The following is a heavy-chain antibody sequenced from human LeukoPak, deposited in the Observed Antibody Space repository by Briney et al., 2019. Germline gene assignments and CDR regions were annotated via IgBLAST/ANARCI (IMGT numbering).Heavy chain of an antibody. CDR2: ISSGSSAI. CDR3: ARGHTAVTRHFDF. CDR1: GFTFTTYS. Sequence: GGSLRLSCEASGFTFTTYSMTWVRQAPGKGLEWVSIISSGSSAIFSADALKGRFTISRDDAKNLLYLDMNSLRAEDTAVYYCARGHTAVTRHFDFWGQGTLVTVSS. D-gene: IGHD4-17*01. V-gene: IGHV3-21*01. J-gene: IGHJ4*02.